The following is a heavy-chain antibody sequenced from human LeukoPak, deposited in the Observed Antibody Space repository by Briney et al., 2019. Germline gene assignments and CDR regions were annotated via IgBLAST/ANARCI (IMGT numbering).Heavy chain of an antibody. V-gene: IGHV4-59*08. CDR1: GGSISSYY. Sequence: SETLSLTCTVSGGSISSYYWSWIRQPPGKGLEWIGYIYYSGSTNYNPSLKSRVTISVDTSKNQFSLELTSLTAADTAVYYCARRKADFDYWGQGTLVTVSS. CDR2: IYYSGST. CDR3: ARRKADFDY. J-gene: IGHJ4*02.